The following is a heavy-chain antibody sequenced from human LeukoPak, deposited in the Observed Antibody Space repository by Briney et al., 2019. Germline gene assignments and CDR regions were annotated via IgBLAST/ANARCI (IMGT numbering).Heavy chain of an antibody. CDR2: IYYSGTT. J-gene: IGHJ5*02. V-gene: IGHV4-59*01. CDR1: GGSISSYY. CDR3: ARESTAGWFDP. Sequence: SEILSLTCIVSGGSISSYYWNWIRQRPGKGLQWIGYIYYSGTTNYNTPLKTRVTISVDTSKNRYSLKLSSVTAADTAVYYCARESTAGWFDPWGQGTLVTVSS.